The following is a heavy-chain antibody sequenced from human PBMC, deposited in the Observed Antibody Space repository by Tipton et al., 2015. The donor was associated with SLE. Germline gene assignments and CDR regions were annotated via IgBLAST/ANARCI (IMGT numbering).Heavy chain of an antibody. CDR3: ASVTSGTPY. CDR1: GFTFSSQG. V-gene: IGHV3-74*01. Sequence: SLRLSCAASGFTFSSQGMHWVRQGPGKGLLWVSHINTDGSDPNYVDSVKGRFTISRDNAKNTLYLQMNSLRVEDTAVYYCASVTSGTPYWGQGTLVTVSS. CDR2: INTDGSDP. J-gene: IGHJ4*02. D-gene: IGHD3-10*01.